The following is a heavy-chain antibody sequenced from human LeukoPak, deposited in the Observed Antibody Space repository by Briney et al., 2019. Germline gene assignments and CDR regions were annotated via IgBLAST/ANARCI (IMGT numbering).Heavy chain of an antibody. CDR2: IKQDGSEK. CDR3: ASSTTGDY. J-gene: IGHJ4*02. D-gene: IGHD5/OR15-5a*01. Sequence: PGGSLRLSCAASGFTLSSYWMTWVRQAPGKGLEWVANIKQDGSEKYYVDSVKGRFTISRDNAKNSLYLHMNSLRAEDTAVYYCASSTTGDYWGQGTLVTVSS. V-gene: IGHV3-7*01. CDR1: GFTLSSYW.